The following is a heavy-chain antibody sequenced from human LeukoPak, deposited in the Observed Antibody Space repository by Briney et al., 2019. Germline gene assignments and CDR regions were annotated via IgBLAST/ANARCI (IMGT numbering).Heavy chain of an antibody. CDR2: IYYSGST. V-gene: IGHV4-39*07. J-gene: IGHJ5*02. CDR3: ARDKSQYSSSWYGGFDP. D-gene: IGHD6-13*01. Sequence: SETLSLTCTVSGGSISSSSYYWGWIRQPPGKGLEWIGSIYYSGSTYYNPSLKSRVTISVDTSKNQFSLKLSSVTAADTAVYYCARDKSQYSSSWYGGFDPWGQGTLVTVSS. CDR1: GGSISSSSYY.